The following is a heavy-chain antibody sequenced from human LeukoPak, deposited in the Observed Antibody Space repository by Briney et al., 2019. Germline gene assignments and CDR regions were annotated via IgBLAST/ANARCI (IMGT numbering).Heavy chain of an antibody. Sequence: PGGSLRLSCAASGFTFSSYAMSWVRQAPGEGLEWVSAISGSGGSTYYADSGKGRFTISRDNSKNTLYLQMNSLRAEDTAVYYCANNSSSWWDWFDPWGHGTLVTVSS. CDR3: ANNSSSWWDWFDP. D-gene: IGHD6-13*01. CDR2: ISGSGGST. CDR1: GFTFSSYA. J-gene: IGHJ5*02. V-gene: IGHV3-23*01.